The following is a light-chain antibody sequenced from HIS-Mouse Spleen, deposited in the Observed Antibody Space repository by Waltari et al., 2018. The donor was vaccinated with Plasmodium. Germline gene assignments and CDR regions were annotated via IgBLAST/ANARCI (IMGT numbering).Light chain of an antibody. V-gene: IGLV3-27*01. J-gene: IGLJ3*02. CDR2: KDS. CDR3: YSAADNNLV. Sequence: SYELTQPSSVSVSPGQTARITCSGDVLKKKYARWFQQKPGQAPVLVIYKDSERPSGSPERFSGSSSGTTVTLTISGAQVEDEADYYCYSAADNNLVFGGGTKLTVL. CDR1: VLKKKY.